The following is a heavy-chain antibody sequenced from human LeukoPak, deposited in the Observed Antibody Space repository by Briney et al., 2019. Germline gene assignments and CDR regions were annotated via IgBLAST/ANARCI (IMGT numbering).Heavy chain of an antibody. V-gene: IGHV3-23*01. CDR2: ITGSGDTT. CDR1: GFIFRNYA. D-gene: IGHD3-9*01. CDR3: AKWGDYDILTGYYVSDF. J-gene: IGHJ4*02. Sequence: GGSLRLSCAASGFIFRNYAMSWVRQAPGKGLEWVSAITGSGDTTYYADSVKGWFTISRDNSKNTLYVEMNTLRAEDTAVYYCAKWGDYDILTGYYVSDFWGQGTLVTVSS.